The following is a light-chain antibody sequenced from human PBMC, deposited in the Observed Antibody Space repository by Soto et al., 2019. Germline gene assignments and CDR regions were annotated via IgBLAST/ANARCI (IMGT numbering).Light chain of an antibody. Sequence: QSVLAQPAPVSGSPGQSITLSCTGTNSDIGGSKYVSWYQQHPGKAPKLMIYEVTYRPSGVSDRFSGSKSGNTASLTVSGLQAEDEADYYCSSYTSSGTLYVFGTGTKVTVL. J-gene: IGLJ1*01. V-gene: IGLV2-14*01. CDR2: EVT. CDR3: SSYTSSGTLYV. CDR1: NSDIGGSKY.